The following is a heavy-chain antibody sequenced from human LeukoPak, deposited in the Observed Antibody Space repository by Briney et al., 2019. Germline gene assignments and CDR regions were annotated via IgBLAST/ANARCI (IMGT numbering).Heavy chain of an antibody. CDR2: INPNSGGT. CDR1: GYTFTGYY. V-gene: IGHV1-2*02. CDR3: ATTRRYYYESSGPDAFDL. D-gene: IGHD3-22*01. Sequence: ASVKVSCKASGYTFTGYYIHWMRQAPGQGLEWMGWINPNSGGTNYAQNFQGSITMTRDTSISTAYMELSRLRSDDTAVYYCATTRRYYYESSGPDAFDLWGQGTMVTVSS. J-gene: IGHJ3*01.